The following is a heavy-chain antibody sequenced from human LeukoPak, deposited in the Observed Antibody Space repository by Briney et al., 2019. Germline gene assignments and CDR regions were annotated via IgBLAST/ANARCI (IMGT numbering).Heavy chain of an antibody. CDR2: IYHSGST. CDR3: ARAQARNGSGWYGFHKMLFWDI. J-gene: IGHJ3*02. D-gene: IGHD6-19*01. Sequence: PSETLSLTCAVSGGSISSSNWWSWVRQPPGKGLEWIGEIYHSGSTNYNPSLKSRVTISVDKSKNQFSLKLSSVTAADTAVYYCARAQARNGSGWYGFHKMLFWDIWGQGTMVTVSS. V-gene: IGHV4-4*02. CDR1: GGSISSSNW.